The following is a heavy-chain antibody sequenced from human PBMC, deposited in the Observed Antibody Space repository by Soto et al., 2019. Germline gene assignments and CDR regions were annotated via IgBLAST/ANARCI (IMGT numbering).Heavy chain of an antibody. Sequence: GGSLRLSFAASGFTFSNYAISWVRQAPGKGLEWVSIISGSGDTPYYADSVKGRFTISRDNSRNTLYLQMNSLRAGDSAKYYCAKEGTSGLYYFDYWGPGTLVTLSS. D-gene: IGHD5-12*01. V-gene: IGHV3-23*01. J-gene: IGHJ4*02. CDR3: AKEGTSGLYYFDY. CDR1: GFTFSNYA. CDR2: ISGSGDTP.